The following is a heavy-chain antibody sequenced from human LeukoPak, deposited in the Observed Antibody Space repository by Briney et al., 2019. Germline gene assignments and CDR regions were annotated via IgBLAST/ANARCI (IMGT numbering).Heavy chain of an antibody. V-gene: IGHV3-48*03. CDR1: GLTYSSYE. Sequence: GGSLRLSCAVSGLTYSSYEMNWVRQAPGKGLEWVSYISSSGSTIYYADSVQGRFTISRDNAKNSLYLQMNSLRAEDTAVYYCAGFEVTSFDYWGQGTLATVSS. J-gene: IGHJ4*02. D-gene: IGHD4-17*01. CDR3: AGFEVTSFDY. CDR2: ISSSGSTI.